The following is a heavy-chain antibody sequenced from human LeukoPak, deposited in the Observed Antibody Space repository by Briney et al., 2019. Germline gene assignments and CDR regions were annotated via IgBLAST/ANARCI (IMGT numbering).Heavy chain of an antibody. CDR3: ARRRGWVDYVWGSYRPDRYCFDY. J-gene: IGHJ4*02. V-gene: IGHV4-34*01. D-gene: IGHD3-16*02. CDR1: GGSFSGYY. CDR2: INHSGST. Sequence: SETLSLTCAVYGGSFSGYYWSWIRQPPGKGLEWIGEINHSGSTNYNPSLKSRVTISVDTSKNQFSLKLSSVTAADTAVYYCARRRGWVDYVWGSYRPDRYCFDYWGQGTLVTVSS.